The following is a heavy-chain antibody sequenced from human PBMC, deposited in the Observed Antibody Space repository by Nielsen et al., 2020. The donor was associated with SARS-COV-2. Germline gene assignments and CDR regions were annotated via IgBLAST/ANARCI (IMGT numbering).Heavy chain of an antibody. J-gene: IGHJ4*02. CDR2: IYYSGST. CDR1: GFTFSSYA. Sequence: LRLSCAASGFTFSSYAMSWIRQHPGKGLEWIGYIYYSGSTYYNPSLKSRVTISVDTSKNQFSLKLSSVTAADTAVYYCARESGYSFDYWGQGTLVTVSS. D-gene: IGHD3-22*01. V-gene: IGHV4-31*02. CDR3: ARESGYSFDY.